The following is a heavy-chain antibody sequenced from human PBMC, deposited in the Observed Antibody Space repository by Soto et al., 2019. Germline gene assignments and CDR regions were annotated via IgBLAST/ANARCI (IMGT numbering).Heavy chain of an antibody. CDR1: GFTFDACP. Sequence: VGSLRLSCAASGFTFDACPMHWVRQAPGKGLQWVALINSAGSVTYYADSVKGRFTISRDNSKNSLYLHMNSLRTEDTAFYYCVKEMATFFFDYWGQGALVNVSS. D-gene: IGHD5-12*01. J-gene: IGHJ4*02. V-gene: IGHV3-43*01. CDR3: VKEMATFFFDY. CDR2: INSAGSVT.